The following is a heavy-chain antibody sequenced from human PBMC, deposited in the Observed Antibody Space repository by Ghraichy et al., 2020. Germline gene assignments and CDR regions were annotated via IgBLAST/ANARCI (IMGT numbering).Heavy chain of an antibody. D-gene: IGHD6-19*01. CDR1: GFTFSTSS. CDR3: ASAAGGQWLVGGMGMDV. J-gene: IGHJ6*02. CDR2: ITITSRTI. V-gene: IGHV3-48*01. Sequence: LNISCTASGFTFSTSSMNWVRQTPGKGLEWFSYITITSRTIYYADPVKGRFTVSRDNDKNSLYLQMNSLRVDDTAVYYCASAAGGQWLVGGMGMDVWGQGTTVTVS.